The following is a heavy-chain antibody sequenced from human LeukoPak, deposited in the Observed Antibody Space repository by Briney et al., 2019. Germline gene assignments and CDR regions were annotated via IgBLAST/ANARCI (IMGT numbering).Heavy chain of an antibody. J-gene: IGHJ4*02. CDR3: ARAVSFSGSAVTGGAH. Sequence: ASVKVSCKASGYTFTGYYMHWVRQAPGQGLEWMGWINPNSGGTNYAQKFRGRVTMTTDTSTSTAYMELRSLQSDDTAVYYCARAVSFSGSAVTGGAHWGQGTLVTVSS. CDR1: GYTFTGYY. V-gene: IGHV1-2*02. CDR2: INPNSGGT. D-gene: IGHD6-19*01.